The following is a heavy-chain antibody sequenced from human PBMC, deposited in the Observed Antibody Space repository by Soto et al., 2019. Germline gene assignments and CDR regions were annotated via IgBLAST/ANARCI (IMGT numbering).Heavy chain of an antibody. J-gene: IGHJ6*02. Sequence: QVQLQESGPGLVKPSQTLSLICKVSGGSMSSGDYYWSWIRQPPGRGLEWIGNIYDSGSTYYSPSRKGRVTISVDTSRNQFSLKLRSVTAADTAVYYCARGSPGDYYHGMDVWGQGTTVTVSS. CDR3: ARGSPGDYYHGMDV. CDR2: IYDSGST. CDR1: GGSMSSGDYY. V-gene: IGHV4-30-4*01.